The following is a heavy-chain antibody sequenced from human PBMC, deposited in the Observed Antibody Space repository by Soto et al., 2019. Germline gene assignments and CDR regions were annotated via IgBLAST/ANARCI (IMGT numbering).Heavy chain of an antibody. D-gene: IGHD3-3*01. Sequence: QVQLVESGGGVVQHGMSLRLSCAASGFTFSSYGMHWVRQAPGKGLELVAVISYDGSNKYYADSVKGRFTISRDNSMNTLYLQINSPRAEYTAVYYRAKSPIRFVVQVGVWFASWGQGTIVTVCS. V-gene: IGHV3-30*18. CDR2: ISYDGSNK. J-gene: IGHJ5*01. CDR3: AKSPIRFVVQVGVWFAS. CDR1: GFTFSSYG.